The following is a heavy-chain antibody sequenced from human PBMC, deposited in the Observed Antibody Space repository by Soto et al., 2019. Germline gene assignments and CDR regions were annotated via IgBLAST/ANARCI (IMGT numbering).Heavy chain of an antibody. Sequence: SETLSLTCTVSGGSISSSDYYWSWIRQPPGKGLEWIGYIYSSGNTYYNPSLKSRLTISVDTSKNQFSLKLSSVTAADTAVYYCARDYYDSSGHDAFDIWGQGTMVTVSS. CDR3: ARDYYDSSGHDAFDI. D-gene: IGHD3-22*01. CDR1: GGSISSSDYY. CDR2: IYSSGNT. V-gene: IGHV4-30-4*02. J-gene: IGHJ3*02.